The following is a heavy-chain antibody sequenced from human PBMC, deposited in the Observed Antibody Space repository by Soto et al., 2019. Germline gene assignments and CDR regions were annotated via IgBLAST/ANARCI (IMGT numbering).Heavy chain of an antibody. Sequence: QVQLQESGPGLVKPSETLSLTCTVSGGSISSYYWSWIRQPPGKGLEWIGYIYYSGSTTYNPSLKSRVTISVDTSKNQFSLKLSSVTAADTAVYYCARDNGYSYGYTLDHWGQGTLVTVSS. J-gene: IGHJ4*02. CDR2: IYYSGST. CDR3: ARDNGYSYGYTLDH. D-gene: IGHD5-18*01. V-gene: IGHV4-59*01. CDR1: GGSISSYY.